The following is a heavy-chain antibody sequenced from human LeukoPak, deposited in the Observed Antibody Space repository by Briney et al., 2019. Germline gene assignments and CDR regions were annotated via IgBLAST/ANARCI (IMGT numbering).Heavy chain of an antibody. V-gene: IGHV3-53*01. D-gene: IGHD3-16*01. Sequence: PGGSLRLSCAASGFTVSNNDMSWVRQAPGKGLEWLSIIYTGGRTYYADFVKGRFTISRDKSKNTLHLQMKSMRADDTAVYYCGSSPYVWGIDHWGEGTPVTVSS. CDR2: IYTGGRT. CDR1: GFTVSNND. J-gene: IGHJ4*02. CDR3: GSSPYVWGIDH.